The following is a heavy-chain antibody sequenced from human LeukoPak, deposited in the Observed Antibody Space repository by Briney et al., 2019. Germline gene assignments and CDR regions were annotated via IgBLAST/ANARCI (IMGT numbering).Heavy chain of an antibody. D-gene: IGHD1-14*01. CDR2: MYNSGST. J-gene: IGHJ5*02. CDR1: GGSISSSYYY. V-gene: IGHV4-39*07. Sequence: SETLSLTCTVSGGSISSSYYYWGWIRQPPGKGLEWIGTMYNSGSTDYNPSLESRVTISVDTSKNQFSLKLSSVTAADTAVYYCARDIKRSRARWENLGFDPWGQGTLVTVSS. CDR3: ARDIKRSRARWENLGFDP.